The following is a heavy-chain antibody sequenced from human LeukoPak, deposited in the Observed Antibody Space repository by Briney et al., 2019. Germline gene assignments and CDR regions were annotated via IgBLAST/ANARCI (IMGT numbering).Heavy chain of an antibody. V-gene: IGHV1-2*02. CDR3: ARERSSGYNDAFDI. CDR1: GYTFTGYY. J-gene: IGHJ3*02. Sequence: ASVKVSCKASGYTFTGYYMHWVRQAPGQGLEWMGWINPNSGATNYAQKFQGRVTMTRDTSISTASMELSSLRSEDTAVYYCARERSSGYNDAFDIWGQGTMVTVSS. CDR2: INPNSGAT. D-gene: IGHD3-22*01.